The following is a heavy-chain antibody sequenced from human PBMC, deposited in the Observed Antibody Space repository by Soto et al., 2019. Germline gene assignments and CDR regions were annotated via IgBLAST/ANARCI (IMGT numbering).Heavy chain of an antibody. Sequence: QVQLVQSGAEVQKPGSSVKVSCKASGGTFSSYAISWVRQAPGQGLEWMGGIIPIFGTANYAQKFQGRVTITADESTSTAYMELSSLRSEDTAVYYCARDYRPHCGGDCYQDYWGQGTLVTVSS. CDR3: ARDYRPHCGGDCYQDY. V-gene: IGHV1-69*01. CDR1: GGTFSSYA. CDR2: IIPIFGTA. D-gene: IGHD2-21*02. J-gene: IGHJ4*02.